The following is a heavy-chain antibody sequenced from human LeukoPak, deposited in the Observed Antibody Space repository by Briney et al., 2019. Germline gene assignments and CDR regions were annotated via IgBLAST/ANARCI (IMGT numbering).Heavy chain of an antibody. CDR3: AKAAYDYSNHYFEY. V-gene: IGHV3-23*01. CDR1: GFTFSSYA. CDR2: ISGSGGST. J-gene: IGHJ4*02. D-gene: IGHD4-11*01. Sequence: GGSLRLSCAASGFTFSSYAMSWVRQAPGKGPEWVSGISGSGGSTYYADSVKGRFTNSRDNSKNTLYLQMNSLRVEDAAVYYCAKAAYDYSNHYFEYWGQGTLVTVSS.